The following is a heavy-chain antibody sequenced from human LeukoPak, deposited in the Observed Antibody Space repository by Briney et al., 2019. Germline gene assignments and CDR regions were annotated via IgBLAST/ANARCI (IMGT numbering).Heavy chain of an antibody. D-gene: IGHD3-22*01. CDR2: ISSSSSYI. CDR1: GFTFSSYS. Sequence: GGSPRLSCAASGFTFSSYSMNWVRQAPGKGLEWVSSISSSSSYIYYADSVKGRFTISRDNAKNSLYLQMNSLRAEDTAVYYCARVGYDSSGYLDYWGQGTLVTVSS. V-gene: IGHV3-21*01. J-gene: IGHJ4*02. CDR3: ARVGYDSSGYLDY.